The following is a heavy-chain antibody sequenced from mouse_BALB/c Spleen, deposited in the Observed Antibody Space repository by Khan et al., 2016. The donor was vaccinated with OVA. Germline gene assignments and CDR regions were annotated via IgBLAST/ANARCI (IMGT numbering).Heavy chain of an antibody. CDR2: INPHVGET. CDR3: ARIYGSYFDY. J-gene: IGHJ2*01. D-gene: IGHD1-1*01. Sequence: VQLKESGPELVKPGASVKISCKASGYSFTGYFMNWVMQSHGKSLEWIGRINPHVGETFYNPKFQGKATLTVDESSSTAHMELRSLASEDSAVYDGARIYGSYFDYWGQGTTLTVSS. CDR1: GYSFTGYF. V-gene: IGHV1-20*02.